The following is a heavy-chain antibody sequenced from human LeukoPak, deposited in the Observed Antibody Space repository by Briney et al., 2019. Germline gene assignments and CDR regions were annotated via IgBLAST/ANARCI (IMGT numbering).Heavy chain of an antibody. Sequence: SETLSLTCTVSGGSISSSSYYWGWIRQPPGKGLEWIGSIYYSGSTYYNPSLKSRVTISVDTSKNQFSLKLSSVTAADTAVYYCARDRNYYGSGSYYNDHDAFDIWGQGTMVTVSS. D-gene: IGHD3-10*01. CDR1: GGSISSSSYY. CDR2: IYYSGST. V-gene: IGHV4-39*07. J-gene: IGHJ3*02. CDR3: ARDRNYYGSGSYYNDHDAFDI.